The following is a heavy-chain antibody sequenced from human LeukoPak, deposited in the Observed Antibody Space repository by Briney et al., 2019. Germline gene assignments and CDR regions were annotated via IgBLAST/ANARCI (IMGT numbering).Heavy chain of an antibody. CDR3: ARLSAMVRGAYYYMDV. V-gene: IGHV4-59*01. CDR2: IYYSGST. Sequence: SETLSLTCTVSGGSIGSYYWTWIRQPPGKGLEWIGYIYYSGSTNYNPSLKSRVTISVDTSKNQFSLKLSSVTAADTAVYYCARLSAMVRGAYYYMDVWGKGTTVTISS. CDR1: GGSIGSYY. J-gene: IGHJ6*03. D-gene: IGHD3-10*01.